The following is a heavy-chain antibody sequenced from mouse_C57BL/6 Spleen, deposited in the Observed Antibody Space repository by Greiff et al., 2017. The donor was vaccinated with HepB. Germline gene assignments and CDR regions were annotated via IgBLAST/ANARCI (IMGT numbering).Heavy chain of an antibody. CDR1: YFAFMASA. CDR3: ARGDDGYLYAMDY. V-gene: IGHV1-49*01. J-gene: IGHJ4*01. Sequence: LKESGAELVRPGSSVKLSCKDSYFAFMASAMHWVKQRPGHGLEWIGSFTMYSDATEYSENFKGKATLTANPSSSTAYMELSSLTSEDSAVYYCARGDDGYLYAMDYWGQGTSVTVSS. CDR2: FTMYSDAT. D-gene: IGHD2-3*01.